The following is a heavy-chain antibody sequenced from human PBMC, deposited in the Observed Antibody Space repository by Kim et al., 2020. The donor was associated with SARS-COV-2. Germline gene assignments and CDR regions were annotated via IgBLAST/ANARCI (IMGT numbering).Heavy chain of an antibody. V-gene: IGHV3-49*04. J-gene: IGHJ4*02. CDR3: TRVTSMGYSYGYFDY. CDR1: GFTFGDYA. Sequence: GGSLRLSCTASGFTFGDYAMSWVRQAPGKGLEWVGFIRSKAYGGTTEYAASVKGRFTISRDDSKSIAYLQMNSLKTEETAVYYCTRVTSMGYSYGYFDYWGQGTLVTVSS. CDR2: IRSKAYGGTT. D-gene: IGHD5-18*01.